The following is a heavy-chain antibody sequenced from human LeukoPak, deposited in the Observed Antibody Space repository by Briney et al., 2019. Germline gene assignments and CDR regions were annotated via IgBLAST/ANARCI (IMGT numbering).Heavy chain of an antibody. D-gene: IGHD1-26*01. CDR3: ARGGIVGATMVPDAFDI. J-gene: IGHJ3*02. CDR2: IYTSGST. Sequence: SETLSLTCTVSGSISSYYWSWIQQPPGKGLEWIGYIYTSGSTNYNPSLKSRVTISVDTSKNQFSLKLSSVTAADTAVYYCARGGIVGATMVPDAFDIWGQGTMVTVSS. CDR1: GSISSYY. V-gene: IGHV4-4*09.